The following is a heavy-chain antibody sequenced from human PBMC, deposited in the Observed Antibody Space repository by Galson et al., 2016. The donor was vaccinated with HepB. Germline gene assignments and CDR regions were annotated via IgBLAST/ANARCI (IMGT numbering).Heavy chain of an antibody. V-gene: IGHV3-33*01. D-gene: IGHD6-13*01. Sequence: SLRLSCAASGFTFSSYGMHWVRQAPGKGLEWMAVIWFDGSNKNYVDSVRGRFTISRDNSKNTLYLQMNSLGAEDTAIYYCAVRYSSIWYFQHWGRGTLVSVSS. J-gene: IGHJ1*01. CDR3: AVRYSSIWYFQH. CDR1: GFTFSSYG. CDR2: IWFDGSNK.